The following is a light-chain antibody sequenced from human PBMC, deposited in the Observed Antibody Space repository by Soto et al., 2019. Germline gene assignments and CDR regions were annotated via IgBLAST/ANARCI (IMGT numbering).Light chain of an antibody. CDR2: END. CDR1: SSNIGNNY. V-gene: IGLV1-51*01. J-gene: IGLJ2*01. CDR3: GAWDSRLSVVL. Sequence: QSVLTQPPSVSAVPGQKVTISCSGSSSNIGNNYVSWYQQLPGTAPRLFIYENDKRPSGIPDRFSGSKSGTSATLGITGLQTGDEADYYCGAWDSRLSVVLFGGGTKLTVL.